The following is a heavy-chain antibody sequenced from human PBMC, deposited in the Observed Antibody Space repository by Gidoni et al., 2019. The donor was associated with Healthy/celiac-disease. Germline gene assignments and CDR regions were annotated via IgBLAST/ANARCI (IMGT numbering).Heavy chain of an antibody. CDR3: AYTDRD. CDR1: GGSSSGYY. D-gene: IGHD2-15*01. V-gene: IGHV4-34*01. Sequence: QVQLQQWGAGLLKPSETLSLTCAVYGGSSSGYYLTWIRQPPGKGLEWIGEINHSRSTHYSPSLKSRVTISVDTSKNQFSLRLSSVTAADTAVYYCAYTDRDWGQGTLVTVSS. J-gene: IGHJ4*02. CDR2: INHSRST.